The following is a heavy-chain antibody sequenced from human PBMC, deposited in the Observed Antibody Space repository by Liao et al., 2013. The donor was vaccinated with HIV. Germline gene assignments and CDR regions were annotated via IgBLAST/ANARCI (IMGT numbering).Heavy chain of an antibody. V-gene: IGHV4-61*02. J-gene: IGHJ2*01. CDR2: IHTSGGT. Sequence: QVQLQESGPGLVKPSETLSLSCTVSGGSISSPGFYWNWIRQPAGKGLEWIGRIHTSGGTNYHPSLTSRVTISVDTSENQFSLKLTSVTAADTAVYYCARSTVDYSYFDLWGRGTLVTAPQ. D-gene: IGHD4-11*01. CDR3: ARSTVDYSYFDL. CDR1: GGSISSPGFY.